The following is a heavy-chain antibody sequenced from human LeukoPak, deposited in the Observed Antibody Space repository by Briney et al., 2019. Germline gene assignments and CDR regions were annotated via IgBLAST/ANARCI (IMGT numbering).Heavy chain of an antibody. CDR2: IYYSGST. J-gene: IGHJ4*02. Sequence: TSETLSVTCTVSGGSISSSSYYWGWIRQPPGKGLEWIGSIYYSGSTYYNPSLKSRVTISVDTSKNQFSLKLSSVTAADTAVYYCARQEGQLWFSSGVYWGQGTLVTVSS. CDR3: ARQEGQLWFSSGVY. D-gene: IGHD5-18*01. CDR1: GGSISSSSYY. V-gene: IGHV4-39*01.